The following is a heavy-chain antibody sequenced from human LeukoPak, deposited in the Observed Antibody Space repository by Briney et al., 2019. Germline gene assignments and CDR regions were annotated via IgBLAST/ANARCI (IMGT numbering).Heavy chain of an antibody. CDR3: ARTDYSDYRHMFDY. CDR1: GGSIRSGGYS. J-gene: IGHJ4*02. CDR2: IYYSVSA. D-gene: IGHD4-11*01. Sequence: SETLSLTCAVSGGSIRSGGYSWSWIRQPPGKGLEWIGSIYYSVSAYYNPSLKSRVTISIDPSKNQFSLKLSSVTAADTAVYYCARTDYSDYRHMFDYWGQGTLVTVSS. V-gene: IGHV4-30-4*07.